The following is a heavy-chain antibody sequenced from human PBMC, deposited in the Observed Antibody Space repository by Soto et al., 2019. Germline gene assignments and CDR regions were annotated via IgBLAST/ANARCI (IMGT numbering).Heavy chain of an antibody. D-gene: IGHD2-15*01. CDR1: GYIFTTSA. CDR2: INTGNGNT. Sequence: QIQLVQSGAEVKKPGASVRVSCMTSGYIFTTSAMQWVRLAPGQRLEWLGWINTGNGNTQYSQNFQGRVTITRDTSAKTAYMELSSLRSEDTAVYYCARDRATGFGSVVRRNWLDPWGQGTLVTVSS. CDR3: ARDRATGFGSVVRRNWLDP. V-gene: IGHV1-3*04. J-gene: IGHJ5*02.